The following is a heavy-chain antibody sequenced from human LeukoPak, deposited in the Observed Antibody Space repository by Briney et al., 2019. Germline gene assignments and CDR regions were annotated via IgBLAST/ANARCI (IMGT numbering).Heavy chain of an antibody. CDR1: GFTFTSSA. V-gene: IGHV1-58*01. CDR3: ARSIPNFDY. J-gene: IGHJ4*02. CDR2: IVVGSGNT. Sequence: SVKVSCKASGFTFTSSAVQWVRQARGQRLEWIGWIVVGSGNTNYAQKLQGRVTMTTDTSTSTAYMELRSLRSDDTAVYYCARSIPNFDYWGQGTLVTVSS. D-gene: IGHD3-3*02.